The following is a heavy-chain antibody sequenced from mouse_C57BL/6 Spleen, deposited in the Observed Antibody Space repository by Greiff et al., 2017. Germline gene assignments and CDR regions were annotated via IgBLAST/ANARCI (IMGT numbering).Heavy chain of an antibody. J-gene: IGHJ3*01. V-gene: IGHV1-59*01. CDR3: AYYGYAFAY. CDR1: GYTFTSYW. D-gene: IGHD2-2*01. CDR2: IDPSDSYT. Sequence: VQLQQPGAELVRPGTSVKLSCKASGYTFTSYWMHWVKQRPGQGLEWIGVIDPSDSYTNYNQKFKGKATLTVDTSSSTAYMQLSSLTSEDSAVYYCAYYGYAFAYWGQGTLVTVSA.